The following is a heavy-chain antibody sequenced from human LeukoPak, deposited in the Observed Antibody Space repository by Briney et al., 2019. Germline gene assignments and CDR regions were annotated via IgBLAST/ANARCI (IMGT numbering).Heavy chain of an antibody. CDR1: GGSISSYY. J-gene: IGHJ3*02. CDR2: IYYSGST. V-gene: IGHV4-59*01. D-gene: IGHD2-15*01. CDR3: ARYIVSYPHDAFDI. Sequence: SETLFLTCTVSGGSISSYYWSWIRQPPGKGLEWIGYIYYSGSTSYNPSLKSRVTISLDTSKNQFSLKLSSVTAADTAFYYCARYIVSYPHDAFDIWGQGTMVTVSS.